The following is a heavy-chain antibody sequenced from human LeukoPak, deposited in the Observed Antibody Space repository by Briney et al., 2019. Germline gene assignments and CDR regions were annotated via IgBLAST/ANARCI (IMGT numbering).Heavy chain of an antibody. Sequence: GRSLRLSCAASGFTFSSYWMSWVRQAPGKGLEWVANIKEDGSETYYVDSVKGRFTISRDNAKNSLYLQISGLRAEDTAVYYCARVDGSSSCPDYWGQGTLVTVSS. CDR3: ARVDGSSSCPDY. V-gene: IGHV3-7*01. D-gene: IGHD6-13*01. J-gene: IGHJ4*02. CDR2: IKEDGSET. CDR1: GFTFSSYW.